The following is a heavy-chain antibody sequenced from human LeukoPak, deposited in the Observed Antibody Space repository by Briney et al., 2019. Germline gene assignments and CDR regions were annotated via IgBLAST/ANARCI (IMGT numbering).Heavy chain of an antibody. CDR3: ARVAPCSSTSCDDY. CDR2: IIPIFGTA. Sequence: SVTVSCKASGYTFTSYAISWVRQAPGQGLEWMGGIIPIFGTANYAQKFQGRVTITADESTSTAYMELSSLRSEDTAVYYCARVAPCSSTSCDDYWGQGTLVTVSS. J-gene: IGHJ4*02. V-gene: IGHV1-69*13. D-gene: IGHD2-2*01. CDR1: GYTFTSYA.